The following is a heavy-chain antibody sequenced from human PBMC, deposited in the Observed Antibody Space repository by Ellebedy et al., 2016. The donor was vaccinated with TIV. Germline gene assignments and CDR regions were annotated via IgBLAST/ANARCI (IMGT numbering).Heavy chain of an antibody. J-gene: IGHJ6*03. CDR2: IIPIFGTA. V-gene: IGHV1-69*13. Sequence: SVKVSXXASGGTFSSYAISWVRQAPGQGLEWMGGIIPIFGTANYAQKFQGRVTITADESTSTAYMELSSLRSEDTAVYYCARGTRGSRTHYYYYYMDVWGKGTTVTVSS. CDR3: ARGTRGSRTHYYYYYMDV. D-gene: IGHD3-10*01. CDR1: GGTFSSYA.